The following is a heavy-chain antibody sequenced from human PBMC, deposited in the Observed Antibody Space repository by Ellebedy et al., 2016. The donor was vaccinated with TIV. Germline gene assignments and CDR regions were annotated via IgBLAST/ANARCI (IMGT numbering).Heavy chain of an antibody. V-gene: IGHV4-31*03. D-gene: IGHD3-10*01. CDR3: ARDTSGSHDY. CDR1: GDSVSSDYY. CDR2: IYYSGST. J-gene: IGHJ4*02. Sequence: SETLSLXCTVSGDSVSSDYYWSWIRQHPGKGLEWIGYIYYSGSTYFNPSLKSRVTISVDTSKNQFSLKLTSVTAADTAVYYCARDTSGSHDYWGQGTLVTVSS.